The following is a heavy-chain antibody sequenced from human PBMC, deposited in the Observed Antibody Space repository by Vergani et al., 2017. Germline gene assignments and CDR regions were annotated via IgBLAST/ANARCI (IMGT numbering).Heavy chain of an antibody. V-gene: IGHV3-9*01. CDR1: GFTFDDYA. CDR3: AKVGSRYCSGGSCYGPD. J-gene: IGHJ4*02. Sequence: EVQLVESGGGLVQPGRSLRLSCAASGFTFDDYAMHWVRQAPGKGLEWVSGISWNSGSISYADSVKGRFTISRDNAKNSLYLQMNSLRAEDTAVYYCAKVGSRYCSGGSCYGPDWGQGTLVTVSS. D-gene: IGHD2-15*01. CDR2: ISWNSGSI.